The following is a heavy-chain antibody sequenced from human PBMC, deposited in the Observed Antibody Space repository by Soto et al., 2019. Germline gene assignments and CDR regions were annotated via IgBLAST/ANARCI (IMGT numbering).Heavy chain of an antibody. CDR1: GDSVSSNSYY. D-gene: IGHD6-13*01. Sequence: SETLSLTCTVSGDSVSSNSYYWSWIRQPPGKGLEFIGYIYYSGSTNYNPSLKSRVTISLDTSKNEFSLRLSSVTAADTAVYYWAGAGKQPWGGMDVGGPGTTVAVSS. CDR2: IYYSGST. CDR3: AGAGKQPWGGMDV. V-gene: IGHV4-61*01. J-gene: IGHJ6*02.